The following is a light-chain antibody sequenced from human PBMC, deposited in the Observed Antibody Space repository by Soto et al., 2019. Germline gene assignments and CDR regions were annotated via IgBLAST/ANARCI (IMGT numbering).Light chain of an antibody. CDR1: QRISSC. CDR2: DAS. V-gene: IGKV1-5*01. J-gene: IGKJ1*01. Sequence: DIVMTQSPSTLSASAGDRVTISCRASQRISSCLAWYQQKPGKAPRVLIYDASSWASGVPSRFSGSGCGTEFTFTLSSRQPDDQASVYYHQYKSYTWTFGQGTKVEIK. CDR3: HQYKSYTWT.